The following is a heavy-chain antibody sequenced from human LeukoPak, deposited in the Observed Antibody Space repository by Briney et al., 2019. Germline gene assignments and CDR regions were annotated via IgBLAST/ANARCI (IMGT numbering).Heavy chain of an antibody. CDR1: GGSFSGCY. J-gene: IGHJ5*02. V-gene: IGHV4-34*01. CDR3: ATCAAPTRPGWFDP. CDR2: INHSGST. D-gene: IGHD6-25*01. Sequence: PSETLSLTCAVYGGSFSGCYWSWIRQPPGKGLEWIGEINHSGSTNYNPSLKSRVTISVDTSKNQFSLKLSSVTAADTAVYYCATCAAPTRPGWFDPWGQGTLVTVSS.